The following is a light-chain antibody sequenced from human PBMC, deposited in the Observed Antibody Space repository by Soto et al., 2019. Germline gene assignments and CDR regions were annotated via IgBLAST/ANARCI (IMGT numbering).Light chain of an antibody. CDR1: QSVSTY. Sequence: EIVFTQSPATLSLSPGERATLSCRASQSVSTYLAWYQQRPGQAPRLLIYDASYRATDIPPRFSGSGSGTDFTLTISSLEPEDFAVYYCQQYNDWLWTFGQGTKVDIK. CDR2: DAS. V-gene: IGKV3-11*01. J-gene: IGKJ1*01. CDR3: QQYNDWLWT.